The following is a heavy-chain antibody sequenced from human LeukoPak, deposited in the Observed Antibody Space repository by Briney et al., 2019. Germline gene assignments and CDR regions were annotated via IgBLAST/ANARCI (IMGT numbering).Heavy chain of an antibody. CDR3: ARGPAIAARRNYYYYMDV. Sequence: ASVTVSCKASGYTFTSYDINWVRQAPGQGLEWMGWMNPNSGNTGYAQKFQGRVTMTRNTSISTAYMELSSLRSEATAVYYCARGPAIAARRNYYYYMDVWGKGTTVTVSS. V-gene: IGHV1-8*01. D-gene: IGHD6-6*01. J-gene: IGHJ6*03. CDR1: GYTFTSYD. CDR2: MNPNSGNT.